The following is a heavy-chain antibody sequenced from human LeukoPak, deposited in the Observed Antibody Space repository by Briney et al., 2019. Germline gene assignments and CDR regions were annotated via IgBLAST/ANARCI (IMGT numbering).Heavy chain of an antibody. CDR2: IYYCWST. CDR1: GGSISSYY. J-gene: IGHJ4*02. D-gene: IGHD6-6*01. CDR3: GRVFVVREGGQLGGIYFDY. Sequence: SETLSLTCTVSGGSISSYYWSWIRHPTGEGVAWIGYIYYCWSTNHNPSLKSRVPISIDTSQNQFSLKLSSVTAADTAVYYCGRVFVVREGGQLGGIYFDYWGQGTLVTVSS. V-gene: IGHV4-59*01.